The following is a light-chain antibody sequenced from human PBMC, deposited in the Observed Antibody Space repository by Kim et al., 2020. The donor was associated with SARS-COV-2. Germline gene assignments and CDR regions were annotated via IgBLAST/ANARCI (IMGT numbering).Light chain of an antibody. J-gene: IGKJ5*01. CDR3: LQHDTFPLT. V-gene: IGKV1-33*01. Sequence: DIQMTQSPSSLSASVGDRVTITCQASQDISNYLNWYQQKPGKAPKLLIYDASSLETGVPSRFSGSGSGTEFTFTISSLQPEDIATYYCLQHDTFPLTFGQGTRLEIK. CDR1: QDISNY. CDR2: DAS.